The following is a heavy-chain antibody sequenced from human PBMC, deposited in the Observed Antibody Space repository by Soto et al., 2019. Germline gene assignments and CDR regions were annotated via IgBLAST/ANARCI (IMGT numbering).Heavy chain of an antibody. CDR1: GGSISSGGYY. D-gene: IGHD6-13*01. Sequence: SETLSLTCTVSGGSISSGGYYWSWIRQHPGKGLEWIGYIYYSGSTYYNPSLKSRVTISVDTSKNQFSLKLSSVTAADTAVYYCARAGGSSSSWYSVLTHRRDNWLDPWGQGTLVTVSS. V-gene: IGHV4-31*03. CDR2: IYYSGST. J-gene: IGHJ5*02. CDR3: ARAGGSSSSWYSVLTHRRDNWLDP.